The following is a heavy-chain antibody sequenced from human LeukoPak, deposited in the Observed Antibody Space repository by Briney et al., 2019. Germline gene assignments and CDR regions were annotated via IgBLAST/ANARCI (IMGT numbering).Heavy chain of an antibody. V-gene: IGHV3-30*03. CDR2: ISCDGTYK. CDR1: GFTFSSYG. CDR3: GRVASDGKSNDY. Sequence: GGSLRLSCAASGFTFSSYGLHWVRQAPGKGLEWVAVISCDGTYKYYADSVKGRFTISRDNSKNTLYLQMNSLRAEDTAVYYCGRVASDGKSNDYWGQGTLVTVSS. D-gene: IGHD2-15*01. J-gene: IGHJ4*02.